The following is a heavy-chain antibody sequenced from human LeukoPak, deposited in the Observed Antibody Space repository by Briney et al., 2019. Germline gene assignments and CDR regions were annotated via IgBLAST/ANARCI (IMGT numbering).Heavy chain of an antibody. J-gene: IGHJ6*03. CDR2: IWFDGTNK. Sequence: GGSLRLSCAASGFTFSTYGMQWVRQAPGKGLEGVAVIWFDGTNKYYADSVKGRFTIYRDNAGNTVYMKMNSLTAYDTAVYYSAKEHIGYAPKGDMDVWGEGATVTVSS. CDR3: AKEHIGYAPKGDMDV. CDR1: GFTFSTYG. V-gene: IGHV3-33*06. D-gene: IGHD2-21*01.